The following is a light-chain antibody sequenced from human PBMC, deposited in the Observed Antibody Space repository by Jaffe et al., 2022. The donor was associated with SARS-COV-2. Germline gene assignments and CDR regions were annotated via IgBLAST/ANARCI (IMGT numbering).Light chain of an antibody. CDR2: AAS. V-gene: IGKV1-39*01. CDR3: QQGDS. CDR1: QTISNY. J-gene: IGKJ2*01. Sequence: DIQMTQSPPSLSASVGDRVTITCRASQTISNYLNWYQHKSGKAPNLLIYAASNLQSGVPSRFSGSGSGTDFTLTINNLQPEDFATYYCQQGDSFGQGTKLEIK.